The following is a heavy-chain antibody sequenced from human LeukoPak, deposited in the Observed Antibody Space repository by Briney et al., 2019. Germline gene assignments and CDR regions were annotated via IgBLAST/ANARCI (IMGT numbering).Heavy chain of an antibody. D-gene: IGHD2-2*01. CDR2: MNPNSGNT. Sequence: ASVKVSCKASGYTFTGYYMHWVRQATGQGLEWMGWMNPNSGNTGYAQNFQGRVTMTRNTSINTAYMELSSLRSEDTAVYYCARGSWRDCSGTSCTYYFDYWGQGTLVTVSS. V-gene: IGHV1-8*02. CDR3: ARGSWRDCSGTSCTYYFDY. J-gene: IGHJ4*02. CDR1: GYTFTGYY.